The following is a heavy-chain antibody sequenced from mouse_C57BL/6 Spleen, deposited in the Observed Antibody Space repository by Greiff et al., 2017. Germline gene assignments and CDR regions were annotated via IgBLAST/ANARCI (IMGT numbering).Heavy chain of an antibody. Sequence: VKLQESGAELVKPGASVKMSCKASGYTFTTYPIEWMKQNHGKSLEWIGNFHPYNDDTKYNEKFKGKATLTVEKSSSTVYLELSRLTSDDSAVYYCARRDYYGSSYVGWYFDVWGTGTTVTVSS. J-gene: IGHJ1*03. CDR2: FHPYNDDT. CDR1: GYTFTTYP. V-gene: IGHV1-47*01. D-gene: IGHD1-1*01. CDR3: ARRDYYGSSYVGWYFDV.